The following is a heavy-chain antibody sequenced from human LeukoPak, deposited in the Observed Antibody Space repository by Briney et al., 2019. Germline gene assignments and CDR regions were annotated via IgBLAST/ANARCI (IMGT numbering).Heavy chain of an antibody. CDR2: IYHSGST. Sequence: SETLSLTCAVSGGSISSSNWWSWVRQPPGKGLEWIGFIYHSGSTYYNPSLKSRLTISVDRSKNQFSLKLSSVTAADTAVYYCARSLYYYDTSAPRAFDIWGQGTMVTVSS. D-gene: IGHD3-22*01. J-gene: IGHJ3*02. V-gene: IGHV4-4*02. CDR1: GGSISSSNW. CDR3: ARSLYYYDTSAPRAFDI.